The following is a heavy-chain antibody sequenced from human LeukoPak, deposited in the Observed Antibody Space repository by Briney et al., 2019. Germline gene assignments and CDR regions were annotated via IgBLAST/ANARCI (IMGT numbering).Heavy chain of an antibody. CDR1: GGSISNNY. CDR2: IYHSGST. J-gene: IGHJ4*02. CDR3: ARFYSTNWGWVDY. Sequence: PSETLSLTCTVSGGSISNNYWSWIRQPPGKGLEWIGYIYHSGSTNYNPSLKSRVTISIDTYKKQFSLKLSSVTAADTAVYYCARFYSTNWGWVDYWGQGTLVTVS. V-gene: IGHV4-59*08. D-gene: IGHD2-2*01.